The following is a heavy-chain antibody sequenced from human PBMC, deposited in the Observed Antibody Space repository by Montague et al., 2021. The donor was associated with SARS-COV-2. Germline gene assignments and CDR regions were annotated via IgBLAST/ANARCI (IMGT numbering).Heavy chain of an antibody. D-gene: IGHD2-15*01. J-gene: IGHJ2*01. CDR1: GFSLSTSGVG. CDR3: AHVGTACSGGSCYPKIKDWYFDL. CDR2: IYWDDDK. Sequence: PALVKPTQTLTLTCTFSGFSLSTSGVGVGWIRQPPGKALEWLALIYWDDDKRYSPSLKSRLTITKDTSKNQVVLTMTNMGPVDTATYYCAHVGTACSGGSCYPKIKDWYFDLWGRGTLVTVSS. V-gene: IGHV2-5*02.